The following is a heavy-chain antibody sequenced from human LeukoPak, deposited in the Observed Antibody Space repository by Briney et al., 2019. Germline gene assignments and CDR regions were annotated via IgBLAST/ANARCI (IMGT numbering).Heavy chain of an antibody. CDR2: INPNSGGT. CDR1: GYTFTGYY. V-gene: IGHV1-2*02. D-gene: IGHD3-22*01. J-gene: IGHJ4*02. CDR3: ARDRGDSSGYYIDY. Sequence: ASVKVSCKASGYTFTGYYMHWVRQAPGQGLEWMGWINPNSGGTNYAQKFQGRVTMTRDTSISTAYMELSRLRSDDTAVYYCARDRGDSSGYYIDYWGQGTLVTVSS.